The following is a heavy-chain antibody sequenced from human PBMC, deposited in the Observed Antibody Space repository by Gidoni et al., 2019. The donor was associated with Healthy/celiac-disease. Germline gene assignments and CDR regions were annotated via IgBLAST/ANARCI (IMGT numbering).Heavy chain of an antibody. J-gene: IGHJ4*02. Sequence: QVQLVQSGAEVKKPGASVKVSCKASGYTFTSYGISWVRQAPGQGLEWMGWISAYNGNTNYAQKLQGRVTMTTDTSTSTAYMELRSLRSDDTAVYYCARDQLRDGGSYYRFGSFCVDYWGQGTLVTVSS. D-gene: IGHD1-26*01. CDR2: ISAYNGNT. CDR1: GYTFTSYG. V-gene: IGHV1-18*01. CDR3: ARDQLRDGGSYYRFGSFCVDY.